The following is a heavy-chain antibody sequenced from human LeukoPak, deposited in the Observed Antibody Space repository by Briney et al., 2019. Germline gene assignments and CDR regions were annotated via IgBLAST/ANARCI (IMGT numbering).Heavy chain of an antibody. Sequence: PGGSLRLSCAASGFTFSSYEMNWVRQAPGKGLEWVSGINWNGGSTGNADSVKGRFTISRDNAKNSLFLQMNSLRAEDTAVYFCARATWDPNYYYYMDVWGKGTTVTISS. J-gene: IGHJ6*03. V-gene: IGHV3-20*04. D-gene: IGHD1-26*01. CDR2: INWNGGST. CDR3: ARATWDPNYYYYMDV. CDR1: GFTFSSYE.